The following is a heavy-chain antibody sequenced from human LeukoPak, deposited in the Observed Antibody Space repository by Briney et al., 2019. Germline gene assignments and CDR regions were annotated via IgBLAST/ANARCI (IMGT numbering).Heavy chain of an antibody. CDR1: GLPLSSYW. CDR2: YKSKTDDGLR. CDR3: TTKIQPIAVVGMFFRYYYYGMDV. V-gene: IGHV3-15*01. Sequence: GVSLRLSCAASGLPLSSYWMSWVRQAPGEGREWVGRYKSKTDDGLRDYAAPVEGRFTTSRDDSQSTLYLQMNSMRTEETAVYYCTTKIQPIAVVGMFFRYYYYGMDVWGQGTTVTVSS. D-gene: IGHD6-19*01. J-gene: IGHJ6*02.